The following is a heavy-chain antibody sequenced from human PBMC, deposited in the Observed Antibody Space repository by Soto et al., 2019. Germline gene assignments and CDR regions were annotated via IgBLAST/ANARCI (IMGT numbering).Heavy chain of an antibody. CDR2: INPSGGST. CDR3: ATDPPVGYYYYGMDV. CDR1: GYTFTSYY. J-gene: IGHJ6*02. Sequence: ASVKVSCKASGYTFTSYYMHWVRQAPGQGLEWMGIINPSGGSTSYAQKFQGRVTMTRDTSTSTVYMELSSLRSEDTAVYYCATDPPVGYYYYGMDVWGQGTTVTVSS. V-gene: IGHV1-46*03.